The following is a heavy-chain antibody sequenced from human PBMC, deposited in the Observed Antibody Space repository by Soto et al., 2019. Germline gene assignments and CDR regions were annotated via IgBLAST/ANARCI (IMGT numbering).Heavy chain of an antibody. CDR3: ANLAAAGLGDYYYGKDV. CDR2: IDPSDSYT. D-gene: IGHD6-13*01. CDR1: GYSFTSYW. J-gene: IGHJ6*02. Sequence: LGESLKISCKGSGYSFTSYWISWVRQMPGKGLEWMGRIDPSDSYTNYSPSFQGHVTISADKSISTAYLQWSSLKASDTAMYYCANLAAAGLGDYYYGKDVWGHVPTATVS. V-gene: IGHV5-10-1*01.